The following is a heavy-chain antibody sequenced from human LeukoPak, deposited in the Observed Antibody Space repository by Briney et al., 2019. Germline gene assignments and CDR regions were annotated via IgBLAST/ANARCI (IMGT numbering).Heavy chain of an antibody. CDR1: GGSFSGYY. J-gene: IGHJ4*02. CDR2: INHSGST. D-gene: IGHD3-22*01. Sequence: PSETLSLTCAVYGGSFSGYYWSWIRQPPGKGLEWIGEINHSGSTNYNPSLKSRVTISVDTSKNQFSLKLSSVTAADTAVYYCARGGSMVGSGYYYTGYFDYWGQGTLVTVSS. V-gene: IGHV4-34*01. CDR3: ARGGSMVGSGYYYTGYFDY.